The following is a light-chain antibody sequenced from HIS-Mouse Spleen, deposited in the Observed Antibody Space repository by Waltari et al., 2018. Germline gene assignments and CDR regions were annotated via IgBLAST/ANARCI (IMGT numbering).Light chain of an antibody. CDR3: YSSDSSGTHKV. CDR2: EDS. CDR1: PSPKKY. V-gene: IGLV3-10*01. Sequence: SYELTQPPPVSVSPGQTATPTRSGEPSPKKYANSYPQKSGQAPVLDIDEDSKRPTGIPDSFSGSSSGTMASLTICGVQVEDEADYYCYSSDSSGTHKVFGRGTKLTVL. J-gene: IGLJ2*01.